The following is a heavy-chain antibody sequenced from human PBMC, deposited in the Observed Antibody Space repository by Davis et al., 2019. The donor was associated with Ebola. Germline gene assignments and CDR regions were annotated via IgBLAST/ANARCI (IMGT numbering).Heavy chain of an antibody. D-gene: IGHD6-19*01. CDR2: FYDQST. Sequence: GESLKISCPASGFTVSSNHMSWVRHAPGKGLEWVSVFYDQSTAYADAVRGRFIISRDKSNNTLYLEMSSLRVDDTAVYYCATTQWLREFDNWGQGTLVTVSS. V-gene: IGHV3-53*05. CDR3: ATTQWLREFDN. CDR1: GFTVSSNH. J-gene: IGHJ4*02.